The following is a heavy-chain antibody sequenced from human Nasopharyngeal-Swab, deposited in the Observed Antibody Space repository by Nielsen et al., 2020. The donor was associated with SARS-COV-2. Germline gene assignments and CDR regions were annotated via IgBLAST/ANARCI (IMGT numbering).Heavy chain of an antibody. V-gene: IGHV1-69*13. D-gene: IGHD6-6*01. CDR2: IIPIFGTA. Sequence: SVKVSCKASGGTFRSYAISWVRQAPGQGLEWMGGIIPIFGTADYAQKFQDRVTITADESTSTAYMELSSLRSEDTAGYYCARSGYSNSDIDYWGQGTLVTVSS. CDR1: GGTFRSYA. CDR3: ARSGYSNSDIDY. J-gene: IGHJ4*02.